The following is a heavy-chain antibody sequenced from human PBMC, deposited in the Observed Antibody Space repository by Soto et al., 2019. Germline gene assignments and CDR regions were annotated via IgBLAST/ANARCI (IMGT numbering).Heavy chain of an antibody. CDR3: ARHERSWSGLDY. Sequence: SETLSLTCSVSGGSISSTTYYWRWIRQPPGKGLEWIGSIFSSGNTYYNPSLKSRVAMSVETSKKQFSLILNSVTAADTAVYYCARHERSWSGLDYWAQGTPVPVSS. CDR1: GGSISSTTYY. J-gene: IGHJ4*02. V-gene: IGHV4-39*01. CDR2: IFSSGNT. D-gene: IGHD6-13*01.